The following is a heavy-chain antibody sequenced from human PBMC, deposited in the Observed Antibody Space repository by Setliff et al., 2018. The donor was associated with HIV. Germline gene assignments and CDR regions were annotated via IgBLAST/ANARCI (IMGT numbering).Heavy chain of an antibody. V-gene: IGHV1-18*01. CDR2: ISPYNGHT. CDR3: ARDYSPTFYYYDSSGTFDY. Sequence: ASVKVSCKASGYTFTTYDITWVRQAPGQGLEWLGWISPYNGHTNFAQKFQGRVTITAVESTSTAYMELSSLRSEDTAVYYCARDYSPTFYYYDSSGTFDYWGQGTLVTSPQ. J-gene: IGHJ4*02. CDR1: GYTFTTYD. D-gene: IGHD3-22*01.